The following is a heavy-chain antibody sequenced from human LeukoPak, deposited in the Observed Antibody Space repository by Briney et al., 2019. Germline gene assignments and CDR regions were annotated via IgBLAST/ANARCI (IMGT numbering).Heavy chain of an antibody. CDR3: ARVVIPVNYFDY. CDR1: GGSFSGYY. Sequence: PSETLSLTCAVYGGSFSGYYWSWIRQPPGKGLEWIGEINHSGSTNYNPSLKSRVTISVDTSKNQFSLKLSSVTAADTAVYYCARVVIPVNYFDYWGQGTLVTVSS. J-gene: IGHJ4*02. CDR2: INHSGST. D-gene: IGHD3-22*01. V-gene: IGHV4-34*01.